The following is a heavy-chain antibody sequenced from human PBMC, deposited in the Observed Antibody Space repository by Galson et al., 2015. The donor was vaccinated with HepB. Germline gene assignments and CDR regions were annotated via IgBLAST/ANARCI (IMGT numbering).Heavy chain of an antibody. V-gene: IGHV5-51*01. J-gene: IGHJ3*02. Sequence: QSGAEVKKPGESLKISCKASGSSFSRYWIGWVRQMPGKGLEWMGIMYPGDSDTRYSPSFQGQVTISADKSISTAYLQWSSLKASDTAMYYCARHANDFWSGYWTDAFDIWGQGTMVTVSS. CDR2: MYPGDSDT. CDR3: ARHANDFWSGYWTDAFDI. D-gene: IGHD3-3*01. CDR1: GSSFSRYW.